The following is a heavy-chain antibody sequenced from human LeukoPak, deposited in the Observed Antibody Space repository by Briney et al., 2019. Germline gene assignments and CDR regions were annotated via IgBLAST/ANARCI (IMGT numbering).Heavy chain of an antibody. CDR1: GFTFSSYG. D-gene: IGHD3-22*01. V-gene: IGHV3-23*01. Sequence: HPGGSLRLPCAASGFTFSSYGMSWVRQAPGKGLEWVSFITTSGSTTSYADSVKGWFTIYRENPTNTLYMQMNSLRDEDMALYYCAIMHGYYDGSGYWVQWGQGTLVTVSS. CDR2: ITTSGSTT. CDR3: AIMHGYYDGSGYWVQ. J-gene: IGHJ4*02.